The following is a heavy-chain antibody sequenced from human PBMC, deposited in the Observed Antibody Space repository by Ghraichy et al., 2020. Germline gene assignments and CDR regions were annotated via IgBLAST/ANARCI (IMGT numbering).Heavy chain of an antibody. CDR2: ISSNGGST. D-gene: IGHD3-22*01. CDR3: ARGMTYYYDSSGSPAVYYFDY. CDR1: GFTFSSYA. J-gene: IGHJ4*02. V-gene: IGHV3-64*01. Sequence: GGSLRLSCAASGFTFSSYAMHWVRQAPGKGLEYVSAISSNGGSTYYANSVKGRFTISRDNSKNTLYLQMGSLRAEDMAVYYCARGMTYYYDSSGSPAVYYFDYWGQGTLVTVSS.